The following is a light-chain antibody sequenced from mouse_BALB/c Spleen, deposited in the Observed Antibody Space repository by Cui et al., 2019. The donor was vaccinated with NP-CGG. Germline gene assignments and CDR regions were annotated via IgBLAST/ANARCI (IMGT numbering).Light chain of an antibody. V-gene: IGLV1*01. CDR3: ALWYSNHWV. Sequence: QAVVTQESDLTTSPGETVTLTCRSSTGAVTTSNYANWVQEIPDHLFTGLIGGTNNRAPGVPARFSGSLIGDKAALTITGAQTEDEAIYFCALWYSNHWVFGGGTKLTVL. J-gene: IGLJ1*01. CDR1: TGAVTTSNY. CDR2: GTN.